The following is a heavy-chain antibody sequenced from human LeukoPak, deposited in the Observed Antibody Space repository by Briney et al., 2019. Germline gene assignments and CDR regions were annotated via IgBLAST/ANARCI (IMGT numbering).Heavy chain of an antibody. J-gene: IGHJ3*02. V-gene: IGHV4-59*01. Sequence: SETLSLTCTVSGGSISSYYWSRIRQPPGKGLEWIGYIYYSGSTNYNPSLKSRVTISVDTSKNQFSLKLSSVTAADTAVYYCARAGSCGGDCYFAFDIWGQGTMVTVSS. CDR2: IYYSGST. D-gene: IGHD2-21*02. CDR1: GGSISSYY. CDR3: ARAGSCGGDCYFAFDI.